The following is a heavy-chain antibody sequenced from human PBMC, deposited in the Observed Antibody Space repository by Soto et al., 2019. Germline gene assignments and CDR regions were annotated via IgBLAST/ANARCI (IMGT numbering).Heavy chain of an antibody. CDR2: IYYSGST. CDR3: ARGLGSSWYYFDY. J-gene: IGHJ4*02. V-gene: IGHV4-59*01. CDR1: GDSISTYY. Sequence: ASETLSLTCTVSGDSISTYYWSWIRQPPGKGLEWIGYIYYSGSTNYNPSLKSRVTISLDTSKNQFSLMLNSVTAADTAVYYCARGLGSSWYYFDYWGLGTLVTVSS. D-gene: IGHD6-13*01.